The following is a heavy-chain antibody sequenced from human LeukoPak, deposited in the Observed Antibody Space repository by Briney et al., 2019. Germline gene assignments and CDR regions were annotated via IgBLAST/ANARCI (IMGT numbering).Heavy chain of an antibody. CDR3: ARDDYVWGSYRAHYYMDV. Sequence: GGSLRLSCAASGFTFSSYAMHWVRQAPGKGLEWVAVISYDGSNKYYADSVKGRFTISRDNSKNTLYLQMNSLRAEDTAVYYCARDDYVWGSYRAHYYMDVGGKGTTVTVSS. CDR2: ISYDGSNK. CDR1: GFTFSSYA. D-gene: IGHD3-16*02. V-gene: IGHV3-30*04. J-gene: IGHJ6*03.